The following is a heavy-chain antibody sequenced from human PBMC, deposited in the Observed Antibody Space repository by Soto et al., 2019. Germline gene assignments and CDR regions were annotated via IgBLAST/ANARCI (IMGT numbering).Heavy chain of an antibody. CDR3: ASRDGYSGPEYY. CDR2: IYPGDSDT. Sequence: GGSLKISCKGSGYRFSNYWIGWVRQMPGKGLEWMGIIYPGDSDTTYSPSFEGQVTMSADKSITTAYVQWSSLKASDTAMYYCASRDGYSGPEYYWGQGTLVTVSS. CDR1: GYRFSNYW. J-gene: IGHJ4*02. V-gene: IGHV5-51*03. D-gene: IGHD2-21*01.